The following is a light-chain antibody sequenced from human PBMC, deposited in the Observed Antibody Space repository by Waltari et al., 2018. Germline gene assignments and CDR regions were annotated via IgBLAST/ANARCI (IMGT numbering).Light chain of an antibody. J-gene: IGKJ2*01. V-gene: IGKV3-11*01. Sequence: EIVWTQSPATQSLSTGERATRSCRASQSGSSHLGWYQQKPGQAPRLLIYGASNRATGIPARFIGSGSVTDFTLSIRSLEPEDFVFYYCQQRSTWPNTFGQGTKLEIQ. CDR2: GAS. CDR1: QSGSSH. CDR3: QQRSTWPNT.